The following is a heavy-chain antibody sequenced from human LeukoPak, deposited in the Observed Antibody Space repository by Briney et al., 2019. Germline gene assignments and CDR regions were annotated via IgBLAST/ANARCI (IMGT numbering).Heavy chain of an antibody. D-gene: IGHD5-12*01. CDR3: AKDLDIVATITGN. CDR1: GFTFSSYA. V-gene: IGHV3-23*01. CDR2: VSGSGGST. Sequence: GGSLRLSCAASGFTFSSYAMSWVRKAPGKGLEWVSGVSGSGGSTYYADSVRGRFTISRDNSKNTLYLQMNSLRAEDTAVYYCAKDLDIVATITGNWGQGTLVTVSS. J-gene: IGHJ4*02.